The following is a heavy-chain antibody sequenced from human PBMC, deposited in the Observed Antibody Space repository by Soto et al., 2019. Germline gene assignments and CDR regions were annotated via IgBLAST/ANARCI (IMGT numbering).Heavy chain of an antibody. CDR2: ISYDGSNK. J-gene: IGHJ4*02. CDR1: GFTFSSYG. Sequence: GGSLRLSCAASGFTFSSYGMHWVRQAPGKGLEWVAVISYDGSNKYYADSVKGRFTISRDNSKNTLYLQMNSLRAEDTAVYYCAKGRSFGVSSGSDYWGQGTLVTVSS. D-gene: IGHD3-3*01. CDR3: AKGRSFGVSSGSDY. V-gene: IGHV3-30*18.